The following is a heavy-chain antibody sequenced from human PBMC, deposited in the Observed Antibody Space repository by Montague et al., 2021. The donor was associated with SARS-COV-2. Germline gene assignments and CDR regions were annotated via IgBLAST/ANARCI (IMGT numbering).Heavy chain of an antibody. CDR1: GFSLSTSGMC. Sequence: PALVKPTQTLTLTCTFSGFSLSTSGMCVSWIRQPPGKALEWLARIDWDDDKYYSTSLETRLTISKDTSKNQMVLTMTNMDPVDTATYYCARDWGCTHFDYWGQGTLVTVSS. J-gene: IGHJ4*02. V-gene: IGHV2-70*11. CDR2: IDWDDDK. CDR3: ARDWGCTHFDY. D-gene: IGHD7-27*01.